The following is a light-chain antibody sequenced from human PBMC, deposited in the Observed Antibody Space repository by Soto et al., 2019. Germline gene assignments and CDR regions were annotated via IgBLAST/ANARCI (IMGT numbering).Light chain of an antibody. CDR1: QSISYY. Sequence: DIQMTQSPSSLSASVGDRVTITCRASQSISYYLNWYQQKPGKAPKLLIYGASSLQSGVPSRFSGSGSGTDFTLTISSLQPEDFASYYCQQSYSTPPTFVGGTKVEI. J-gene: IGKJ4*01. CDR3: QQSYSTPPT. V-gene: IGKV1-39*01. CDR2: GAS.